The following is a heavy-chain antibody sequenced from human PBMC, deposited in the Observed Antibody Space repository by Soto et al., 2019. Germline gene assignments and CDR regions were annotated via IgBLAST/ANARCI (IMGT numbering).Heavy chain of an antibody. V-gene: IGHV1-8*01. CDR1: GYTFTSYD. Sequence: QVQLVQSGAEVKKPGASVKVSCKASGYTFTSYDINWVRQATGQGLEWMGWMNPNSGNTGYAQKFQGRVNMTRNTSISTAYMELSSLRSEDTAVYYCARGRGDIVLMVYAKYFDYWGQGTLVTVSS. CDR3: ARGRGDIVLMVYAKYFDY. CDR2: MNPNSGNT. D-gene: IGHD2-8*01. J-gene: IGHJ4*02.